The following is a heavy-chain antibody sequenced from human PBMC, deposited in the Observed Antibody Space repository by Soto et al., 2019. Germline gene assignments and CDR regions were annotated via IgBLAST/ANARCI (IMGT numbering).Heavy chain of an antibody. J-gene: IGHJ6*02. D-gene: IGHD1-7*01. V-gene: IGHV3-73*01. CDR2: IRSKANSYAT. Sequence: EVQLVESGGGLVQPGGSLKLSCAASGFTFSGSAMHWVRQASGKGLEWVGRIRSKANSYATAYAASVKGRFTISRDDSKNTAYLQMNSLKTEDTAVYYSTVTGTPSSHYYYGMDVWGQGTTVTVSS. CDR3: TVTGTPSSHYYYGMDV. CDR1: GFTFSGSA.